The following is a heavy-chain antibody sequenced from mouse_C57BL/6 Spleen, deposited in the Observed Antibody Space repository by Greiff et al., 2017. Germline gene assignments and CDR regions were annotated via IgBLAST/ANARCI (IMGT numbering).Heavy chain of an antibody. CDR3: ARASYSNYGGGAMDY. V-gene: IGHV1-55*01. Sequence: QVQLQQPGAELVKPGASVKMSCKASGYTFTSYWITWVKQRPGQGLEWIGDIYPGSGSTNYNEKFKSKATLTVDTPSSTAYMQLSSLTSEDSAVYYCARASYSNYGGGAMDYWGQGTSVTVSS. CDR1: GYTFTSYW. J-gene: IGHJ4*01. CDR2: IYPGSGST. D-gene: IGHD2-5*01.